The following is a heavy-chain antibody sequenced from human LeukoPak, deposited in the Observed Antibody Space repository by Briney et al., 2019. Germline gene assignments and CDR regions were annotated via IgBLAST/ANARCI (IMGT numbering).Heavy chain of an antibody. D-gene: IGHD6-19*01. V-gene: IGHV3-11*04. CDR3: AGGAYSSGWAYFDH. J-gene: IGHJ4*02. CDR2: ISFSVNTK. CDR1: GFSFSDYY. Sequence: GGSLRLSCAASGFSFSDYYMSWTRQAPGKGLEWVSYISFSVNTKYYGDSVKGRFTISRDNAKNSLYLHMDSLRAEDTAVYYCAGGAYSSGWAYFDHWGQGTLVTVSS.